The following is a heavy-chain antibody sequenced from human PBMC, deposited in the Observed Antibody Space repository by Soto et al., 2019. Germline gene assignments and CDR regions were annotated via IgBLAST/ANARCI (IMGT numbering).Heavy chain of an antibody. CDR3: AVLTQSSGWADVDY. CDR2: INPSGGST. V-gene: IGHV1-46*03. Sequence: QVQLVQSGAEVKKPGASVKVSCKASGYTFTSYYMHWVRQAPGQGLEWMGIINPSGGSTSYAQKLHGRVTMTRETSTGTVDMELSSLRSEDTAVYYCAVLTQSSGWADVDYWGQGTLVTVSS. D-gene: IGHD6-19*01. J-gene: IGHJ4*02. CDR1: GYTFTSYY.